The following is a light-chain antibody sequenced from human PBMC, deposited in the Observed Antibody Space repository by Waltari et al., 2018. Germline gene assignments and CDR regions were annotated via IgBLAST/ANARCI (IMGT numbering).Light chain of an antibody. CDR2: KDN. Sequence: NFVLTQPHSVSGSPGRTVTISCTRSRGSITSDFVQWYRLRPGSAPTTIIYKDNQRPSGVPVRFSGSIDTSSNSASLTISGLTTEDEADYYCQTCDTTVLIFGGGTQLTVL. CDR1: RGSITSDF. J-gene: IGLJ2*01. CDR3: QTCDTTVLI. V-gene: IGLV6-57*04.